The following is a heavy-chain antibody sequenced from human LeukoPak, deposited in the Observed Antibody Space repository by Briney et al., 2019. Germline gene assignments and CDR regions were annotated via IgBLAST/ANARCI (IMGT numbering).Heavy chain of an antibody. CDR1: GFTVSSSY. D-gene: IGHD3-22*01. J-gene: IGHJ2*01. V-gene: IGHV3-53*01. Sequence: SLRLSCAASGFTVSSSYIRWVRQAPGEGLEWVSVIYSGGSTYYADSVKGRFTISRDNSKNTLYLQMNSLRAEDTAVCYCARSDSSGYDNWYFDLWGRGTLVTVSS. CDR3: ARSDSSGYDNWYFDL. CDR2: IYSGGST.